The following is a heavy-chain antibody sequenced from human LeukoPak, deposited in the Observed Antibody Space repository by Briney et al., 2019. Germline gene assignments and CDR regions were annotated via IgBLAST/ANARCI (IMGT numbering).Heavy chain of an antibody. CDR2: INHSGST. Sequence: SETLSLTCAVYGGSFSGYYWSWIRQPPGKGLEWIGEINHSGSTNYNPSLKSRVTISVDTSKNQFSLKLSSVTAADTAVYYCVRGDSSGYYPTSYNYFDYWGQGTLVTVSS. D-gene: IGHD3-22*01. V-gene: IGHV4-34*01. CDR1: GGSFSGYY. CDR3: VRGDSSGYYPTSYNYFDY. J-gene: IGHJ4*02.